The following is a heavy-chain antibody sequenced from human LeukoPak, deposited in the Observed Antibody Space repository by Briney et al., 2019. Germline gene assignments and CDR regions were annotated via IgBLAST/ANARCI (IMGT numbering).Heavy chain of an antibody. Sequence: GGSLRLSCAASGLSVSSKYMNWVRQAPGKGLEWVSLLYSGGSTYYADSVKGRFTISRDNAKNSLYLQMNSLRAEDRAVYYCARLGIITAAGTVDYWGQGALVTVSS. CDR2: LYSGGST. V-gene: IGHV3-53*01. CDR3: ARLGIITAAGTVDY. D-gene: IGHD6-13*01. J-gene: IGHJ4*01. CDR1: GLSVSSKY.